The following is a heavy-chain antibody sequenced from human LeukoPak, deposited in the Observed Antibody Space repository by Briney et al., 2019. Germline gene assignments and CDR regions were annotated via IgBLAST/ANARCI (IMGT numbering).Heavy chain of an antibody. CDR2: INPNSGGT. Sequence: ASVKVSCTASGYTFTGYYMHWVRQAPGQGLEWMGRINPNSGGTNYAQKFQGRVTMTRDTSISTAYMELSRLRSDDTAVYYCARDLMATISLDAFDIWGQGTMVTVSS. D-gene: IGHD5-24*01. CDR3: ARDLMATISLDAFDI. CDR1: GYTFTGYY. V-gene: IGHV1-2*06. J-gene: IGHJ3*02.